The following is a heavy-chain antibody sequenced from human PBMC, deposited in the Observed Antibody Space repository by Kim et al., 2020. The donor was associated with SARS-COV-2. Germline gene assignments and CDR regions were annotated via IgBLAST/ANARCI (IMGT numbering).Heavy chain of an antibody. CDR1: GFTFSSYA. D-gene: IGHD1-26*01. CDR2: ISYDGSNK. Sequence: GGSLRLSCAASGFTFSSYAMHWVRQAPGKGLEWVAVISYDGSNKYYADSVKGRFTISRDNSKNTLYLQMNSLRAEDTAVYYCARDFSIVGAQNFDYWGQG. J-gene: IGHJ4*02. CDR3: ARDFSIVGAQNFDY. V-gene: IGHV3-30*04.